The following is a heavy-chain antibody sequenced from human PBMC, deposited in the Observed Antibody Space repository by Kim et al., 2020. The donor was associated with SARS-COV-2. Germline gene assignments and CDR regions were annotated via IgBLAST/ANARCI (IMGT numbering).Heavy chain of an antibody. J-gene: IGHJ4*02. D-gene: IGHD6-6*01. V-gene: IGHV1-69*04. Sequence: QKFQGRVTITADKSTSTAYMELSSLRSEDTAVYYCARELIAARRSNALDYWGQGTLVTVSS. CDR3: ARELIAARRSNALDY.